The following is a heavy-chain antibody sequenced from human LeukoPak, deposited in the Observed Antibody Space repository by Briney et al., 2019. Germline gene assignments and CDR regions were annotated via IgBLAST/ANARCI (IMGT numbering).Heavy chain of an antibody. CDR3: ASYPRSFSTPPFDY. CDR1: GCTFTAQY. CDR2: INPNNGGT. V-gene: IGHV1-2*02. Sequence: ASVKVSCKASGCTFTAQYIHWLRQAPGQGLEWMGWINPNNGGTIYAQSFLGRVTMTRDTSTTTAYMELSSLTSDDTAVYFCASYPRSFSTPPFDYWGQGTLVTVSS. D-gene: IGHD3-3*02. J-gene: IGHJ4*02.